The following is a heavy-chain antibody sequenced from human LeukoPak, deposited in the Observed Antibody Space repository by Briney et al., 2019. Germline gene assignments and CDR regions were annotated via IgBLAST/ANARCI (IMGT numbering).Heavy chain of an antibody. CDR3: ARGGGHYYDSSGYCFDAFDI. J-gene: IGHJ3*02. CDR1: GGTFSSYA. V-gene: IGHV1-69*05. CDR2: IIPIFGTA. D-gene: IGHD3-22*01. Sequence: SVKVSCKASGGTFSSYAISWVRQAPGQGLEWMGGIIPIFGTANYAQKFQGRVTITTDESTSTAYMELSSLRSEDTAVYYCARGGGHYYDSSGYCFDAFDIWGQGTMVTVSS.